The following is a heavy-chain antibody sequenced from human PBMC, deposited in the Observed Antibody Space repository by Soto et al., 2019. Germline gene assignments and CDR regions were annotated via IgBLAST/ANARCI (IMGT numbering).Heavy chain of an antibody. CDR1: GGSFSGYY. CDR3: ASVVSSGYRWLVP. J-gene: IGHJ5*02. V-gene: IGHV4-34*01. CDR2: VSHSGRV. D-gene: IGHD3-22*01. Sequence: QVQLQQWGAGLLTPSGTLSLTCGVYGGSFSGYYWSWIRQPPGKGLEWIGEVSHSGRVNANPSLKRRLTISVDTSKTPFSLKLLSATAAAAAVAYCASVVSSGYRWLVPGGLGTAVMVSS.